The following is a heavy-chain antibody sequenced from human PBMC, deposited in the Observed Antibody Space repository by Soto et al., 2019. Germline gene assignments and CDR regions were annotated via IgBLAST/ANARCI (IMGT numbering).Heavy chain of an antibody. Sequence: QVQLVQSGAEVKKPGSSVKVSCKASGGTFSSYTISWVRQAPGQGLEWMGRIIPILGIANYAQKFQGRVTITTDKSTSTAYRELSSLRSEDTAVYYGATAPEDTAMAVDYWGQGTLVTVSS. J-gene: IGHJ4*02. V-gene: IGHV1-69*02. D-gene: IGHD5-18*01. CDR3: ATAPEDTAMAVDY. CDR2: IIPILGIA. CDR1: GGTFSSYT.